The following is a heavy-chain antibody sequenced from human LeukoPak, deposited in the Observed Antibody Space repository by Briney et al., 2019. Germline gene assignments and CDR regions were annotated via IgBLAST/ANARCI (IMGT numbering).Heavy chain of an antibody. CDR1: GFTFSSFE. D-gene: IGHD1/OR15-1a*01. CDR2: ISTSGSTI. J-gene: IGHJ4*02. CDR3: ARNNTRGDFDY. Sequence: GGSLRLSCAASGFTFSSFEMNWVRQAPGKGLGWVSYISTSGSTIYYADSVKGRFTISRDNAKNSLYLQMNSLRAEDTAIYYCARNNTRGDFDYWGQGTLVTVSS. V-gene: IGHV3-48*03.